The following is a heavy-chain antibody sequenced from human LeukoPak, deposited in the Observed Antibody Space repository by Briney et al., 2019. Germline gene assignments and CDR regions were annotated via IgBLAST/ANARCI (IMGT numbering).Heavy chain of an antibody. CDR2: ISYDGSNK. CDR1: GFTFSSYG. V-gene: IGHV3-30*18. Sequence: PGGSLRLSCAASGFTFSSYGMHWVRQAPGKGLEWVAVISYDGSNKYYGDSVKGRFTISRDNSKNTLYLQMDSLRAEDTAVYCCAKNVGDTAMAYNWLDPWGQGTLVTVSS. D-gene: IGHD5-18*01. J-gene: IGHJ5*02. CDR3: AKNVGDTAMAYNWLDP.